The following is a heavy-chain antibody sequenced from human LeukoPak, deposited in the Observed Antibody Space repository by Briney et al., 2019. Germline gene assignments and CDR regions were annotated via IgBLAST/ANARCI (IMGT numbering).Heavy chain of an antibody. CDR3: ARDPNAPSIPVAGTADY. V-gene: IGHV3-53*01. CDR1: GFTVSSNY. Sequence: GGSLRLSCAVSGFTVSSNYMSWVRQAPGKGLEWVSVIYSGGNTYYADSVKGRFTISRDNSKNTVYLQMNNLRAEDTAVYYCARDPNAPSIPVAGTADYWGQGTLVTVSS. D-gene: IGHD6-13*01. J-gene: IGHJ4*02. CDR2: IYSGGNT.